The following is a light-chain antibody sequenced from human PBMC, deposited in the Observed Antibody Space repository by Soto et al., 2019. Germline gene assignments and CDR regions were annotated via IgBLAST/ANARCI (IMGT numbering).Light chain of an antibody. V-gene: IGLV2-8*01. J-gene: IGLJ1*01. Sequence: QSVLTQPPSSSGSPGQSVAISCTGTSTDVGGYNYVSWYQQHPGKAPKLMIYEVNNRPSGVPDRFSGSKSGNTDSLTVSGLHAEDEADYYCSSYAGSSNVFGTGNKLTVL. CDR3: SSYAGSSNV. CDR2: EVN. CDR1: STDVGGYNY.